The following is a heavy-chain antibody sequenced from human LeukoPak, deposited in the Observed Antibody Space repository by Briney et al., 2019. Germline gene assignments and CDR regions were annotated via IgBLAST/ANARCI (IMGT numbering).Heavy chain of an antibody. CDR1: GSNFTIYW. D-gene: IGHD6-19*01. Sequence: GASLQISCKGSGSNFTIYWIGWVRQMPGKGLEWMGMIYPSDSDTKYSPSFQGQVTISADKSISTAYLQWSSLKASDTALYYCARQSLAGIDWGQGTLVSVSS. V-gene: IGHV5-51*01. CDR2: IYPSDSDT. CDR3: ARQSLAGID. J-gene: IGHJ4*02.